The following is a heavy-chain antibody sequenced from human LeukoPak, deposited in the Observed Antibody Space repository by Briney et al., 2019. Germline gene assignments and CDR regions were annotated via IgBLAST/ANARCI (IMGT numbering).Heavy chain of an antibody. V-gene: IGHV3-23*01. CDR3: AKEFTKE. D-gene: IGHD1-1*01. CDR1: GFTFSTYG. CDR2: ISSSGDSA. Sequence: GGSLRLSCAASGFTFSTYGMSWVRQAPGKGLEWVSGISSSGDSAHYADSVKGRFTISRDNSKSTLFLQMNSLRAEDTALYYCAKEFTKEWGQGTLVTVSS. J-gene: IGHJ4*02.